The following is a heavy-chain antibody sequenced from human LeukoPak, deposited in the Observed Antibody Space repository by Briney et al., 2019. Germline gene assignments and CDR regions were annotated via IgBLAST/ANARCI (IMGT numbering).Heavy chain of an antibody. CDR3: ARSGTKTNGFDY. Sequence: PSETLSLTCTVSGGSISSSSYYWSWIRQPPGKGLEWIGYIYYSGSTNYSPSLQSRVTISVDTSRNQFSLRLSSVTAADTAMYYCARSGTKTNGFDYWGQGTLVTVSS. CDR1: GGSISSSSYY. CDR2: IYYSGST. D-gene: IGHD2-8*01. V-gene: IGHV4-61*01. J-gene: IGHJ4*02.